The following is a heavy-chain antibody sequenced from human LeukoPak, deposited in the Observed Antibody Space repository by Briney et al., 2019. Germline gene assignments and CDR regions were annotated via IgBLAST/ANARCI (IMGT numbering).Heavy chain of an antibody. Sequence: ASVKVSCKASGYTFTSYYMHWVRQAPGQGLEWMGIINPSGGSTSYAQKFQGRVTMARDTSTSTVYMELSSLRSEDTAVYYCARDRSGFGELLTPGYLDYWGQGTLITVSS. CDR2: INPSGGST. J-gene: IGHJ4*02. D-gene: IGHD3-10*01. V-gene: IGHV1-46*01. CDR3: ARDRSGFGELLTPGYLDY. CDR1: GYTFTSYY.